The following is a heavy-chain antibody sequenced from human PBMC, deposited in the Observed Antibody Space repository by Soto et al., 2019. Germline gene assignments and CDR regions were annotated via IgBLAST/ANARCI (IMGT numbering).Heavy chain of an antibody. CDR1: GGSISSSSYY. V-gene: IGHV4-39*01. CDR2: IYYSGST. CDR3: ARNITHQNYYYDNSGYGREWDGTTGMDV. J-gene: IGHJ6*02. D-gene: IGHD3-22*01. Sequence: SETRSLTCTVSGGSISSSSYYWGWIRQPPGKWLEWTGSIYYSGSTYYNPSLKSRVTISVDTSKNQFSLKLSSVTAADKAVYYCARNITHQNYYYDNSGYGREWDGTTGMDVWGQRTTVTVSS.